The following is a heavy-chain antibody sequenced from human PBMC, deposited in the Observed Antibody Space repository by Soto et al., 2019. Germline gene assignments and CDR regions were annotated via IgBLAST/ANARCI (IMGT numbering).Heavy chain of an antibody. Sequence: PGGSLRLSXAASGFTFSSYAMHWVRQAPGKGLEWVAVISYDGSNKYYADSVKGRSTISRDNSKNTLYLQMNSLRAEDTAVYYCARDDGPFDYWGQGTLVTVSS. J-gene: IGHJ4*02. CDR2: ISYDGSNK. V-gene: IGHV3-30-3*01. CDR3: ARDDGPFDY. CDR1: GFTFSSYA.